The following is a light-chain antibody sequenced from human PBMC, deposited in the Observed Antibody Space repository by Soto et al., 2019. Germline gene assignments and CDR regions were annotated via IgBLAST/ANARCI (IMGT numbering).Light chain of an antibody. CDR3: QQYDNLPLT. CDR2: DAS. Sequence: DIQMTQSPSSLAASVGDRVTITCQATQDITKYLNWYQHKPGKAPTLLIYDASHLETGVPSRFIGSGSGTDFTLTISSLQPEDFATYYCQQYDNLPLTFGGGTKVETK. V-gene: IGKV1-33*01. J-gene: IGKJ4*01. CDR1: QDITKY.